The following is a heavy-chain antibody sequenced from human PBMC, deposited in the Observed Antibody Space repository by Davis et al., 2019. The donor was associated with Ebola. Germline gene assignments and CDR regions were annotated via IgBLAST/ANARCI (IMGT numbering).Heavy chain of an antibody. J-gene: IGHJ6*02. CDR1: GGSFSGYF. CDR3: ARALGLRSGMDV. Sequence: MPSETLSLTCAVYGGSFSGYFWSWIRQTPGKGLEWIGEINHSGRTNYNPSLKSRVTISVDTSKNQFSLKLTSVTAADTAVYYCARALGLRSGMDVWGQGTTVAVSS. D-gene: IGHD1-7*01. V-gene: IGHV4-34*01. CDR2: INHSGRT.